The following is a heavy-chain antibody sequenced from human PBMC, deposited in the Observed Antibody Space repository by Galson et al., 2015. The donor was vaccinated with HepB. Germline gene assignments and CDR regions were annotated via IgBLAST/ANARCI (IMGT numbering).Heavy chain of an antibody. CDR3: ATAIVGATGAVAFDI. D-gene: IGHD1-26*01. CDR2: FDPEDGET. CDR1: GYTLTELS. V-gene: IGHV1-24*01. Sequence: SVKVSCKVSGYTLTELSMHWVRQAPGKGLEWMGGFDPEDGETIYAQKFQGRVTMTEDTSTDTAYMELSSLRSEDTAVYYCATAIVGATGAVAFDIWGQGTMVTVSS. J-gene: IGHJ3*02.